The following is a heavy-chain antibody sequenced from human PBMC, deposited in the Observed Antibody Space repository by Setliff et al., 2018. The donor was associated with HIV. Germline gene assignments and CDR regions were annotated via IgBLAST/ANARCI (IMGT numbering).Heavy chain of an antibody. J-gene: IGHJ4*02. CDR2: IAYDGSYK. CDR1: GFTFSSYW. CDR3: AKGGYGGAYYVAGY. Sequence: LRLSCAASGFTFSSYWMSWARQAPGKGLEWVALIAYDGSYKYYVDSVKGRLTISRDASKNTLYLQMNSLRPEDTAMYYCAKGGYGGAYYVAGYWGQGTKVTVSS. V-gene: IGHV3-30*18. D-gene: IGHD5-18*01.